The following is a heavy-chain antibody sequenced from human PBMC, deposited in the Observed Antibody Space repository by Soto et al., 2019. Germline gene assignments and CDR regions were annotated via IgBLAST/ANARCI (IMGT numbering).Heavy chain of an antibody. CDR3: ARQGGEYNTMSDY. Sequence: GESLKIYCKGSGYTFSKYWIGWVRQTPGKGLEWMGMIYPGDSDARYSPSFEGQVTFSVDKSINTAYLQWSSLKASDTAMYYCARQGGEYNTMSDYWGQGTLVTVNS. J-gene: IGHJ4*02. CDR2: IYPGDSDA. D-gene: IGHD3-10*01. CDR1: GYTFSKYW. V-gene: IGHV5-51*01.